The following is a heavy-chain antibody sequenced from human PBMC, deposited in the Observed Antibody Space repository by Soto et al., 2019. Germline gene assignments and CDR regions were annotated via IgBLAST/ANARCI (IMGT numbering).Heavy chain of an antibody. CDR1: GFTFSSYG. D-gene: IGHD3-22*01. CDR3: ARDVRIYDSSGYYVGDFDY. CDR2: IWYDGSNK. Sequence: QVQLVESGGGVVKPGRSLRLSCAASGFTFSSYGMHWVRQAPGKGLEWVAVIWYDGSNKYYADSVKGRFTISRDNSKNTLYLQMNSLRAEDTAVYYCARDVRIYDSSGYYVGDFDYWGQGTLVTVSS. J-gene: IGHJ4*02. V-gene: IGHV3-33*01.